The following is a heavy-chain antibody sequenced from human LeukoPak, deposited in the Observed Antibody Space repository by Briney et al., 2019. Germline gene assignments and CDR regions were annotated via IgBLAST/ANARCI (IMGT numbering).Heavy chain of an antibody. J-gene: IGHJ6*02. CDR1: GFTSIAYA. Sequence: GGSLRLSCVGSGFTSIAYALTWARQAPGKGLEWVSGISGGGVTTYYADSVKGRFTISRDNSKNTLYLQMNSLRAEDTAVYYCAKEDCSSTSCYFEDGYGMDVWGQGTTVTVSS. D-gene: IGHD2-2*01. CDR3: AKEDCSSTSCYFEDGYGMDV. V-gene: IGHV3-23*01. CDR2: ISGGGVTT.